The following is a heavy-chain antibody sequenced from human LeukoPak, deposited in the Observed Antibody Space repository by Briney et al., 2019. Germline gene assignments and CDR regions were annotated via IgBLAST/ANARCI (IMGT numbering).Heavy chain of an antibody. Sequence: GGSLRLSCAVSGFSFSSYWMSWVRQAPGKGLEWVANIKQDGSEKYYVDSVKGPFTISRDNAKNSLYLQMNSLRAEDTAVYYCARDRLDYDILTGRYYYFDYWGQGTLVTVSS. D-gene: IGHD3-9*01. CDR3: ARDRLDYDILTGRYYYFDY. V-gene: IGHV3-7*04. J-gene: IGHJ4*02. CDR2: IKQDGSEK. CDR1: GFSFSSYW.